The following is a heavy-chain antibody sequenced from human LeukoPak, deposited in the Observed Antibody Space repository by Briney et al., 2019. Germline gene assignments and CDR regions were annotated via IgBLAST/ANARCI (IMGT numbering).Heavy chain of an antibody. Sequence: AASVKVSCKASGGTFSSYAISWLRQAPGQGLEWMGGIIPIFGTANYAQKFQGRVTITAAESTSTAYMELSSLRSEDTAVYYCARDHGWFGELPPRYFDYWGQGTLVTVSS. J-gene: IGHJ4*02. CDR3: ARDHGWFGELPPRYFDY. CDR1: GGTFSSYA. CDR2: IIPIFGTA. V-gene: IGHV1-69*13. D-gene: IGHD3-10*01.